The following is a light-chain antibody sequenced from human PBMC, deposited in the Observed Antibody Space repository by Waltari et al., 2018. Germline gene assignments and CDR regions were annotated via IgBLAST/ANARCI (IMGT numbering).Light chain of an antibody. J-gene: IGKJ1*01. Sequence: EIVMTQPPATLSVFPAERATLSCRASQRIRSNLAWYQHKPGQAPRLLIYGASTRATGIPARFSGSGSGTEFTLTISSLQSEDFAVYFCQQYDNWLGTFGQGTKVEIK. CDR3: QQYDNWLGT. V-gene: IGKV3-15*01. CDR2: GAS. CDR1: QRIRSN.